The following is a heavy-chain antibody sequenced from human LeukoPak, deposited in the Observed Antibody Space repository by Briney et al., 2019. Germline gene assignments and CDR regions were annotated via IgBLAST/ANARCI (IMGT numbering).Heavy chain of an antibody. V-gene: IGHV1-69*01. D-gene: IGHD2-2*01. CDR1: GGTVSSYA. CDR2: IIPIFGTA. Sequence: SVKVSCKASGGTVSSYAISWVRQAPGQGLEWMGGIIPIFGTANYAQKFQGRVTITADESTSTAYMELSSLRSEDTAVYYCARENIVVVPAARNYYYGMDVWGQGTTVTVSS. CDR3: ARENIVVVPAARNYYYGMDV. J-gene: IGHJ6*02.